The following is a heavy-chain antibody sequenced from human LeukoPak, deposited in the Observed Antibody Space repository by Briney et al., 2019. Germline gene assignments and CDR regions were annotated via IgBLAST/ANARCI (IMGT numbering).Heavy chain of an antibody. CDR2: IKSKTDGGTT. V-gene: IGHV3-15*07. Sequence: GGSLRLSCAASAFTFRNAWMNWVRQAPGKGLEWVGRIKSKTDGGTTDYAAPVKGRFTISRDDSKNTLYLQMNSLRAEDTAVYYCAKDSNYDYWGQGTLVTVSS. CDR3: AKDSNYDY. CDR1: AFTFRNAW. J-gene: IGHJ4*02. D-gene: IGHD2-8*01.